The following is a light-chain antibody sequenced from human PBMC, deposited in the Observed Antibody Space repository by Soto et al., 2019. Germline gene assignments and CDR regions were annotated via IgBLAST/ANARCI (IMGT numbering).Light chain of an antibody. V-gene: IGKV2-24*01. CDR3: MQATQPST. Sequence: IVMTQTPLSSPVTLGQPASISCRSSQSLVHSAGNTYLSWLQQRPGQPPRLLIYMISNRFSGVPGIFSGSGARTYFTLKISRVAAEYVGVYYCMQATQPSTFGQGTKLEIK. CDR2: MIS. J-gene: IGKJ2*01. CDR1: QSLVHSAGNTY.